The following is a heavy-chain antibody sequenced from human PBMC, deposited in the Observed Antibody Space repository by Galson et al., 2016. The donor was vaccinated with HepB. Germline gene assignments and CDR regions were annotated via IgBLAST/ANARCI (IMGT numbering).Heavy chain of an antibody. J-gene: IGHJ4*02. CDR2: ISSSSSTV. D-gene: IGHD3-9*01. V-gene: IGHV3-48*01. CDR1: GFTFGSYS. Sequence: SLRLSCAASGFTFGSYSMNWVRQAPGKGLEWVSYISSSSSTVYYADSVKGRFTISRDNAKNSLYLQMNSLRAEDTAVYYCATSPILRYFDWLRSQGHERFDYWGQGTLVTVSS. CDR3: ATSPILRYFDWLRSQGHERFDY.